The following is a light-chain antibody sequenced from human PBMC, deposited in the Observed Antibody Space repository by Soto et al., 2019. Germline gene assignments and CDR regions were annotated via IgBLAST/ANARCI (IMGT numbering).Light chain of an antibody. CDR1: SSDIGGHEY. CDR2: EVS. Sequence: QSVLTQPASVSGSLGQSITISCTGSSSDIGGHEYVSWYQQHPGAAPKLLIFEVSRRPSGVSSRFSGSKSGNTASLTISGLQVEDEAEYFCFSSTTTSTHVFGTGTKVTVL. V-gene: IGLV2-14*03. J-gene: IGLJ1*01. CDR3: FSSTTTSTHV.